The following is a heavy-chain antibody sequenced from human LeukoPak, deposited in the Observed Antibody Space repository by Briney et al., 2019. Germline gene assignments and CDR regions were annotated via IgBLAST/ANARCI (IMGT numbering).Heavy chain of an antibody. J-gene: IGHJ4*02. CDR3: AKDIEMVATIIDY. CDR1: GFTFDDYA. CDR2: ISWNSGSI. D-gene: IGHD5-12*01. Sequence: PGRSLRLSCAASGFTFDDYAMHWVRQAPGKGLEWVSGISWNSGSIGYADSVKGRFTISRDNAKSSLYLQMNSLRAEDTALYYCAKDIEMVATIIDYWGQGTLVTVSS. V-gene: IGHV3-9*01.